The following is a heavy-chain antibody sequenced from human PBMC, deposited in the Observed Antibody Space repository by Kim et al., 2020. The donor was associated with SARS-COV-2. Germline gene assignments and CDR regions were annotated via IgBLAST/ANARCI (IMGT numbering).Heavy chain of an antibody. D-gene: IGHD3-10*01. V-gene: IGHV3-53*01. J-gene: IGHJ5*02. CDR1: GFTVSSNY. CDR2: IYSGGST. Sequence: GGSLRLSCAASGFTVSSNYMSWVRQAPGKGLEWVSVIYSGGSTYYADSVKGRFTISRDNSKNTLYLQMNSLRAEDTAVYYCAGLGFGELFGFDPWGQGTLVTVSS. CDR3: AGLGFGELFGFDP.